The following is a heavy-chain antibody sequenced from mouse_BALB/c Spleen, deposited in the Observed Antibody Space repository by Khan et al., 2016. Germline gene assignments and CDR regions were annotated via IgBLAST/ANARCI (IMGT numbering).Heavy chain of an antibody. CDR1: GFNIKDTY. CDR3: IRRDYYGNQFAY. J-gene: IGHJ3*01. CDR2: NDPVNGET. D-gene: IGHD2-1*01. Sequence: LKESGAELVKPGASVKLSFAASGFNIKDTYMNWVKQRPEQGPEWLGRNDPVNGETKYDPKLQGKATIPVDTSSNKAYLQLSSLTSEDTAVYYCIRRDYYGNQFAYWGQGTLVTVSA. V-gene: IGHV14-3*02.